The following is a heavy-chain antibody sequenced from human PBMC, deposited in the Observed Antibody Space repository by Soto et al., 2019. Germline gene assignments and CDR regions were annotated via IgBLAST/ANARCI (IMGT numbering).Heavy chain of an antibody. CDR3: AREDIVVVPADSDYYYGMDV. V-gene: IGHV1-69*13. CDR1: GGTFSSYA. Sequence: SVKFSCKASGGTFSSYAISWVRQAPGQGLEWMGGIIPIFGTANYAQKFQGRVTITADESTSTAYMELSSLRSEDTAVYYCAREDIVVVPADSDYYYGMDVWGQGTTVTVSS. D-gene: IGHD2-2*01. J-gene: IGHJ6*02. CDR2: IIPIFGTA.